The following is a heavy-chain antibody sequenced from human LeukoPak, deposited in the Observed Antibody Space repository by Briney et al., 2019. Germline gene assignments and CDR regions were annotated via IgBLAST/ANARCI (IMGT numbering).Heavy chain of an antibody. J-gene: IGHJ6*04. CDR1: GFTFRSYS. V-gene: IGHV3-48*04. CDR3: AELGITMIGGV. Sequence: GGSLRLSCTASGFTFRSYSMSWVRQAPGKGLEWVSYISSSGSTIYYADSVKGRFTISRDNAKNSLYLQMNSLRAEDTAVYYCAELGITMIGGVWGKGTTVTISS. D-gene: IGHD3-10*02. CDR2: ISSSGSTI.